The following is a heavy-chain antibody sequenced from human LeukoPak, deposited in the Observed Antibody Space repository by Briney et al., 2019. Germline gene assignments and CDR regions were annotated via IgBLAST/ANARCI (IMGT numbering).Heavy chain of an antibody. CDR2: INPNSGGT. CDR1: GYTFTGYY. J-gene: IGHJ4*02. CDR3: ARVLAMGGYDSERDY. Sequence: ASVKVSCKASGYTFTGYYMHWVRQAPGQGLEWMGWINPNSGGTNYAQKFQGRVTMTRDTSISTAYMELSRLRSDDTAVYYCARVLAMGGYDSERDYWGQGTLVTVSS. D-gene: IGHD5-12*01. V-gene: IGHV1-2*02.